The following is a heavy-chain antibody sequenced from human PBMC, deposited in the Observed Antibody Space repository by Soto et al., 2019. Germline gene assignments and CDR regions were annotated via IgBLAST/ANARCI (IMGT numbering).Heavy chain of an antibody. D-gene: IGHD6-13*01. V-gene: IGHV4-28*01. CDR1: GYCISSSNW. CDR3: ASAHFYRSSWRGPDY. J-gene: IGHJ4*02. Sequence: PSETLSLTCAVSGYCISSSNWCGWIRQPPGKGLEWIGYIYYSGSTYYNPSLKSRVTMSVDTSKNQFSLKLSSVTAVDTAVYYCASAHFYRSSWRGPDYWGQGTLVTVSS. CDR2: IYYSGST.